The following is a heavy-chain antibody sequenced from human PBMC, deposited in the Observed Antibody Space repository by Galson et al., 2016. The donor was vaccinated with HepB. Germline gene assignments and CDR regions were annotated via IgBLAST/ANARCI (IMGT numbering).Heavy chain of an antibody. CDR1: GFTFSEYV. CDR2: ITGSGDTT. J-gene: IGHJ4*02. D-gene: IGHD6-13*01. V-gene: IGHV3-23*01. CDR3: AKPRSSGWYEFDY. Sequence: SLRLSCAASGFTFSEYVMSWVRQAPGKGLEWVSVITGSGDTTYYAGSVKGRFTISRDNSKNTLFLQMNSLRAEDTAIYYCAKPRSSGWYEFDYWGQGTLVTVSS.